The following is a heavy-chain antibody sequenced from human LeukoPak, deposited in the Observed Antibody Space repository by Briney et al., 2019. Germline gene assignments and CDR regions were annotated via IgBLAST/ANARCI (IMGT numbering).Heavy chain of an antibody. CDR2: VSWDGAGT. J-gene: IGHJ6*03. D-gene: IGHD3-10*01. CDR3: AKDMGVRGVVTLYYMDV. CDR1: GFTFADYT. V-gene: IGHV3-43*01. Sequence: PGGSLRLSCAASGFTFADYTMHWVRQTPGKGLEWVSRVSWDGAGTSYADSVRGRFTISRDNSRNSLYLQMNSLRTEDTALYYCAKDMGVRGVVTLYYMDVWGKGTTVTVSS.